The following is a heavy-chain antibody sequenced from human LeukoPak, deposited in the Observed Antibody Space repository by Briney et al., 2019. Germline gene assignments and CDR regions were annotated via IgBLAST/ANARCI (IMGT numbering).Heavy chain of an antibody. Sequence: PGGSLRLSCVASGFTFSTYSMNWVRQAPGKGLEWVSFISTSSNYIYYADSVKGRFTISRDNAKNSLYLQMNSLRAEDTAVYYCAREDQATVSEVGFDYWGQGTLVTVSS. D-gene: IGHD4-11*01. V-gene: IGHV3-21*01. J-gene: IGHJ4*02. CDR1: GFTFSTYS. CDR2: ISTSSNYI. CDR3: AREDQATVSEVGFDY.